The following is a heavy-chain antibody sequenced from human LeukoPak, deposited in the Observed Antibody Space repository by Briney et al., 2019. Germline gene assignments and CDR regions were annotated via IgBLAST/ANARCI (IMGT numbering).Heavy chain of an antibody. CDR2: ISYDGSNK. D-gene: IGHD4-23*01. V-gene: IGHV3-30-3*01. Sequence: GGSLRLSCAASGFTFSSYAMHWVRQAPGKGLEWVAVISYDGSNKYYADSVKGRFTISRDNSKNTLYLQMNSLRAEDTAVYCCARGDGGGPMAYYYYGMDVWGQGTTVTVSS. CDR1: GFTFSSYA. J-gene: IGHJ6*02. CDR3: ARGDGGGPMAYYYYGMDV.